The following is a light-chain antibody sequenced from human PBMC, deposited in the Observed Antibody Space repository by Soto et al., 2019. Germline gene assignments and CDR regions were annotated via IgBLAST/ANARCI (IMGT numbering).Light chain of an antibody. V-gene: IGKV3-11*01. J-gene: IGKJ1*01. CDR1: QSVSSY. CDR2: DAS. Sequence: EIVLTQSPATLSLSPGERATLSCRASQSVSSYLAWYQQKPGQAPRLLIYDASNRATGIPARFSGSGSGTEFTLTITNLQPDDFAVYYCQQRSNWPPWTFGQGTKVDI. CDR3: QQRSNWPPWT.